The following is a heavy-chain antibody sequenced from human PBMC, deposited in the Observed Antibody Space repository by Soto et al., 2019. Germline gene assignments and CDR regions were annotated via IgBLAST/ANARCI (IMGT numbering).Heavy chain of an antibody. CDR1: GFGVSSSY. V-gene: IGHV3-66*04. Sequence: EVQLVESGGGLVPPGGSLRLSCAASGFGVSSSYMGWIRQAPGKGLEWVSSIYTGVTTYYAESVRGRFTTSTDSSRDTLYLQMNSLRVDDTAMYYCARHVGSYWYFDLWGRGTLVTVSS. CDR3: ARHVGSYWYFDL. D-gene: IGHD1-26*01. J-gene: IGHJ2*01. CDR2: IYTGVTT.